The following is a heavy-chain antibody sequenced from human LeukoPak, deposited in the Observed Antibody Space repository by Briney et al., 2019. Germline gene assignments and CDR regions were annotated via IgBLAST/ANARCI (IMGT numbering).Heavy chain of an antibody. CDR1: GFTFSSYS. J-gene: IGHJ3*02. CDR3: ARGGYGGYWVAFDI. Sequence: GGSLRLSCAASGFTFSSYSMNWVRQAPGKGLEWVSSISSSSSYIYYADSVKGRFTISRDNAKNSLYLQMNSLRAEDTAVYYCARGGYGGYWVAFDIWGQGTMVTVSS. V-gene: IGHV3-21*01. D-gene: IGHD4-17*01. CDR2: ISSSSSYI.